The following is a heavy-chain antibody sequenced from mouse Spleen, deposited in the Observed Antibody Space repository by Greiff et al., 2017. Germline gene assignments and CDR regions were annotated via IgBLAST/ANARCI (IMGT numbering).Heavy chain of an antibody. CDR3: RETWTGYFDV. J-gene: IGHJ1*01. CDR2: IDPETGGT. Sequence: VQLQQSGAELVRPGASVTLSCKASGYTFTDYEMHWVKQTPVHGLEWIGAIDPETGGTAYNQKFKGKATLTADKSSSTAYMELRSLTSEDSAVYCCRETWTGYFDVWGEGTTVTVSS. CDR1: GYTFTDYE. V-gene: IGHV1-15*01.